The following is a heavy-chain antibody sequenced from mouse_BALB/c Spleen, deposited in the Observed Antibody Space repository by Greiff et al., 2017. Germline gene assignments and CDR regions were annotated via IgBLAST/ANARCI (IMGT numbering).Heavy chain of an antibody. J-gene: IGHJ1*01. CDR3: TRGYFDV. Sequence: EVKLVESGGGLVQPGGSMKLSCVASGFTFSNYWMNWVRQSPEKGLEWVAEIRLKSNNYATHYAESVKGRFTISRDDSKSSVYLQMNNLRAEDTGIYYCTRGYFDVWGAGTTVTVSS. CDR2: IRLKSNNYAT. V-gene: IGHV6-6*02. CDR1: GFTFSNYW.